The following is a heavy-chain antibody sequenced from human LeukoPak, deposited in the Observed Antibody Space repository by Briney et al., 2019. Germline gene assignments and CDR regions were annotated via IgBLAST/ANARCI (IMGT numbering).Heavy chain of an antibody. CDR3: ARASSYCGGDCYSSDY. Sequence: SVKVSCKASGGTFSSYAISWVQQAPGQGLEWMGGIIPIFGTTNYAQKFQGRVTITADESTSTAYMELSSLRSEDTAVYYCARASSYCGGDCYSSDYWGQGTLVTVSS. V-gene: IGHV1-69*13. CDR2: IIPIFGTT. D-gene: IGHD2-21*01. CDR1: GGTFSSYA. J-gene: IGHJ4*02.